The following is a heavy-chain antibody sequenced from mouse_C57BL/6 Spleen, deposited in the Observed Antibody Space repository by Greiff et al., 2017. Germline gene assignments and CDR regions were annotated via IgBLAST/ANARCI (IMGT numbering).Heavy chain of an antibody. D-gene: IGHD1-1*01. CDR1: GYTFTSYW. Sequence: VQLQQSGAELVRPGSSVKLSCKASGYTFTSYWMHWVKQRPIQGLEWIGNIDPSDSETHYNQKFKDKATLTVDKSSSTAYMQLSSLTSEDSAVYYCARPYYYGSSYAMDYWGQGTSVTVSS. CDR2: IDPSDSET. CDR3: ARPYYYGSSYAMDY. J-gene: IGHJ4*01. V-gene: IGHV1-52*01.